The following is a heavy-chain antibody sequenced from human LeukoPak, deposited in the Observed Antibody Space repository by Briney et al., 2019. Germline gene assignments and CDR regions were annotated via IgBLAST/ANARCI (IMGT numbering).Heavy chain of an antibody. CDR1: GGSISSSSYY. CDR3: ASQVTHIVVVTAITRFDP. Sequence: SETLSLTCTVSGGSISSSSYYWGWIRQPPGKGLEWIGSIYYSGSTYYNPSHKSRVTISVDTSKNQFSLKLSSVTAADTAVYYCASQVTHIVVVTAITRFDPWGQGTLVTVSS. J-gene: IGHJ5*02. D-gene: IGHD2-21*02. CDR2: IYYSGST. V-gene: IGHV4-39*01.